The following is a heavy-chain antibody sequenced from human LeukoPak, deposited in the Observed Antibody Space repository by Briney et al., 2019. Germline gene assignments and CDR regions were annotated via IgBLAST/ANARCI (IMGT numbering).Heavy chain of an antibody. CDR3: ARVPPDTAMVTHKYFDY. CDR2: IYHSGST. J-gene: IGHJ4*02. Sequence: SETLSLTCTVSGYSISSGYYWGWIRQPPGKGLEWIGSIYHSGSTYYNPSLKSRVTISVDTSKNQFSLKLSSVTAADTAVYYCARVPPDTAMVTHKYFDYWGQGTLVTVSS. V-gene: IGHV4-38-2*02. CDR1: GYSISSGYY. D-gene: IGHD5-18*01.